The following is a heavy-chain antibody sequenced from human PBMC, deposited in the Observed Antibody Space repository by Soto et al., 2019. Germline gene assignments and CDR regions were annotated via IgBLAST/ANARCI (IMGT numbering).Heavy chain of an antibody. CDR3: AKDLDSSPPRGYFDY. D-gene: IGHD6-13*01. Sequence: GWSLRLSCAASGFTFSSYAMSWVRQAPGKGLEWVSAISGSGGSTYYADSVKGRFTISRDNSKNTLYLQMNSLRAEDTAVYYCAKDLDSSPPRGYFDYWGQGTLVTVSS. CDR2: ISGSGGST. V-gene: IGHV3-23*01. J-gene: IGHJ4*02. CDR1: GFTFSSYA.